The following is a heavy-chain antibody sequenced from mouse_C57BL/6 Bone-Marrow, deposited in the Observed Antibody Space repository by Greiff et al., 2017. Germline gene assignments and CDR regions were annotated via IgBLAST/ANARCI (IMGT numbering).Heavy chain of an antibody. Sequence: EVQLVESGAELVRPGASVKLSCTASGFNIKDDYMHWVKQRPEQGLEWIGWIYPENGDTEYASKFQGKATITTDTSSNTAYLQLSSLTSEDTAVYYCTTGVDYWGQGTSVTVSS. V-gene: IGHV14-4*01. CDR1: GFNIKDDY. CDR3: TTGVDY. J-gene: IGHJ4*01. CDR2: IYPENGDT.